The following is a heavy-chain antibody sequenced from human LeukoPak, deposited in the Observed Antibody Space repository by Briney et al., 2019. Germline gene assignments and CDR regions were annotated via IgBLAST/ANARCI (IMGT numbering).Heavy chain of an antibody. CDR3: ARERFGVNWFDP. J-gene: IGHJ5*02. Sequence: AGGSLRLSCAASGFTFSSYAMSWVRQAPGKGLEWVSAISGSGGSTYYADSVKGRFTISRDNSKNTLYLQMNSLRAEDTAVYYCARERFGVNWFDPWGQGTLVTVSS. CDR1: GFTFSSYA. D-gene: IGHD3-10*01. V-gene: IGHV3-23*01. CDR2: ISGSGGST.